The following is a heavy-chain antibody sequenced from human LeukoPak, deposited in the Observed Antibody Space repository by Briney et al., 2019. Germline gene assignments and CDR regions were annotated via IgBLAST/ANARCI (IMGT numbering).Heavy chain of an antibody. CDR3: ARGSSGWSLPFDY. CDR2: IKEDGSDK. CDR1: GFIFSNYW. Sequence: GGSLRLSCEASGFIFSNYWMAWVRQAPGKGLEWVANIKEDGSDKNYVESMKGRYTISRDNAKNSLYLQMNSLRAEDTAVYYCARGSSGWSLPFDYWGQGTLVTVSS. J-gene: IGHJ4*02. D-gene: IGHD6-19*01. V-gene: IGHV3-7*01.